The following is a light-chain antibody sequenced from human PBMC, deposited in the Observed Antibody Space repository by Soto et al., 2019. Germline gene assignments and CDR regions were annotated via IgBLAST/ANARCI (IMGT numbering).Light chain of an antibody. V-gene: IGKV4-1*01. Sequence: DIVMTQSPDSLSVSLGERATINCKSSQSVLSSSNNKNYLAWYQQKPGQPPKVVIYWASTRGSGVPDRFSGSGSGTDFTLTVSGLQAEDVAIYYCHQYFRSPLTFGGGTKVDIK. CDR1: QSVLSSSNNKNY. CDR3: HQYFRSPLT. CDR2: WAS. J-gene: IGKJ4*01.